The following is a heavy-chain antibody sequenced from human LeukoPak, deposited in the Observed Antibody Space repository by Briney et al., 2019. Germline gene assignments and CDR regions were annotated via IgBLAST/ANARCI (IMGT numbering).Heavy chain of an antibody. V-gene: IGHV1-18*01. D-gene: IGHD6-6*01. CDR2: ISAYNGNT. CDR1: GYTFTSYG. J-gene: IGHJ4*02. CDR3: ARDQQLVGVDY. Sequence: ASVKVSCKASGYTFTSYGISWVRQAPGQGLEWMGWISAYNGNTNYAQKLQGRVTMTTDTSTSTDYKELRSLRSDDTAVYYCARDQQLVGVDYWGQGTLVTVSS.